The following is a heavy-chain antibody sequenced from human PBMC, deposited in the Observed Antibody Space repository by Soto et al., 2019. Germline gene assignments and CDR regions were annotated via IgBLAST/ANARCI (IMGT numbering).Heavy chain of an antibody. V-gene: IGHV3-33*01. J-gene: IGHJ3*02. CDR1: GFTFSSYG. CDR3: ARENADYGDYLAAFDI. D-gene: IGHD4-17*01. CDR2: IWYDGSNK. Sequence: GGSLRLSCAASGFTFSSYGMHWVRQAPGKGLEWVAVIWYDGSNKYYADSVKGRFTISRDNSKNTLYLQMNSLRAEDTAVYYCARENADYGDYLAAFDIWGQGTMVTVSS.